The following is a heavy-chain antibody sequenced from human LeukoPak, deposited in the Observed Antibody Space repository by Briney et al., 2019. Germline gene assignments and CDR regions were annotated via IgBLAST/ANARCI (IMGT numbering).Heavy chain of an antibody. Sequence: GASVKVSCKASGYTFTGYYMHWVRQAPGQGLEWVGWINPNSGGTNYAQKFQGRVTMTRDTSISTAYMELSRLRSDDTAVYYCARSDYDFWSGYSNWFDPWGQGTLVTVSS. J-gene: IGHJ5*02. D-gene: IGHD3-3*01. CDR2: INPNSGGT. CDR3: ARSDYDFWSGYSNWFDP. CDR1: GYTFTGYY. V-gene: IGHV1-2*02.